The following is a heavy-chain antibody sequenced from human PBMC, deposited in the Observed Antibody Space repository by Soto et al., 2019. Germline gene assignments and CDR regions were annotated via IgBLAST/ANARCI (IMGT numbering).Heavy chain of an antibody. CDR1: GYTFTKYG. Sequence: QVQLVQSGAEVQKPGASVKVSCKASGYTFTKYGFSWVRQAPGQGLEWMGWINPYNGNTKDAQKFQGRVTMTTDTATSTAYMEVRSLTSDDTAVYYCARGPLHPYDSSGYHYPFDIWCQGTLVTVSS. CDR3: ARGPLHPYDSSGYHYPFDI. J-gene: IGHJ3*02. V-gene: IGHV1-18*04. D-gene: IGHD3-22*01. CDR2: INPYNGNT.